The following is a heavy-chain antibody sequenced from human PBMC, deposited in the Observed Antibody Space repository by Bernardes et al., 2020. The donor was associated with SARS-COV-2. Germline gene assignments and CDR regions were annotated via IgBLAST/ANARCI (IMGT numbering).Heavy chain of an antibody. J-gene: IGHJ6*02. CDR1: GFTFDDYG. Sequence: GGSLRLSCAASGFTFDDYGMSWVRQAPGKGLEWVSGINWNGVSTGYVDSVKGRFTISRDNAKNSLYLHMNSLRAEDTALYHCARGGAGVLWFGETHYGMDVWGQGTTVTVSS. D-gene: IGHD3-10*01. CDR3: ARGGAGVLWFGETHYGMDV. CDR2: INWNGVST. V-gene: IGHV3-20*01.